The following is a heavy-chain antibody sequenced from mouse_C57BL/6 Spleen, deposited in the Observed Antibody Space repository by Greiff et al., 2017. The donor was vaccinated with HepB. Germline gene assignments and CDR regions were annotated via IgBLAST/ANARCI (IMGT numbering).Heavy chain of an antibody. Sequence: EVQVVESEGGLVQPGSSMKLSCTASGFTFSDYYMAWVRQVPEKGLEWVANINYDGSSTYYLDSLKSRFIISRDNAKNILYLQMSSLKSEDTATYYCASWIYYYYDGGFAYWGQGTLVTVSA. CDR3: ASWIYYYYDGGFAY. CDR1: GFTFSDYY. D-gene: IGHD2-4*01. V-gene: IGHV5-16*01. CDR2: INYDGSST. J-gene: IGHJ3*01.